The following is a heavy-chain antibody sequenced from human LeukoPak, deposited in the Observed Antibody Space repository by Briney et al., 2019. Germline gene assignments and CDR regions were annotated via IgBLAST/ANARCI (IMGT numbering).Heavy chain of an antibody. D-gene: IGHD3-10*01. CDR1: GGSISNHY. J-gene: IGHJ5*02. CDR2: IYYSGIS. Sequence: SETLSLTCTVSGGSISNHYWTWIRQSPGKGLEWIGYIYYSGISDYNPSLRSRVTMSVDTSKNQFSLKLNSLTAADTAVYYCARDMLGYYYGSGNYGSFNTWGQGTLVTVSS. CDR3: ARDMLGYYYGSGNYGSFNT. V-gene: IGHV4-59*11.